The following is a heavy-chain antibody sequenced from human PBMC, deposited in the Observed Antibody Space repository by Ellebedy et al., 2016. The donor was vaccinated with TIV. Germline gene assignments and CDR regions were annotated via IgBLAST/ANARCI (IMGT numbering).Heavy chain of an antibody. D-gene: IGHD3-10*01. CDR2: ISYDVNNK. CDR1: GFTFSSYA. V-gene: IGHV3-30-3*01. J-gene: IGHJ5*01. Sequence: GESLKISCIASGFTFSSYAMHWVRQAPGKGLEWVAVISYDVNNKYNADSVKGRFTISRDNSQNTLYLLMNSLRAEDTAVYYCARDPDAFGDQYFDLWGQGTLVIVSS. CDR3: ARDPDAFGDQYFDL.